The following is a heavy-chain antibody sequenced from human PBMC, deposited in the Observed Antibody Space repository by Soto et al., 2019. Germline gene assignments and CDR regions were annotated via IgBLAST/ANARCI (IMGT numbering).Heavy chain of an antibody. J-gene: IGHJ3*01. CDR1: GLTVSSNY. Sequence: GGSLRLSCTASGLTVSSNYMTWVRQAPGKGLEWVSYISSSGSTIYYADSVKGRFIISRDNAKKSLYLQMNSLRAEDTAVYYCVRENIWGQGTMVTVSS. CDR2: ISSSGSTI. V-gene: IGHV3-11*01. CDR3: VRENI.